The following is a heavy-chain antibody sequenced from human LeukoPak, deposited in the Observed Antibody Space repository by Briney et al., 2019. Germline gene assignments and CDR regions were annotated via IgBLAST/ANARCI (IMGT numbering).Heavy chain of an antibody. CDR1: GYTFTSYD. Sequence: ASVKVSCKASGYTFTSYDINWVRQATGQGLEWMGWMNPNSGNTGCAQKFQGRVTMTRNTSISTAYMELSSLRSEDTAVYYCARGSGRHINLDPWGQGTLVTVSS. CDR3: ARGSGRHINLDP. CDR2: MNPNSGNT. D-gene: IGHD2-21*01. J-gene: IGHJ5*02. V-gene: IGHV1-8*01.